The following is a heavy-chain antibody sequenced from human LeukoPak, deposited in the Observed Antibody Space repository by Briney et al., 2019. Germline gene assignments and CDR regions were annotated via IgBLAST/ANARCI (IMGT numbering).Heavy chain of an antibody. J-gene: IGHJ4*02. V-gene: IGHV3-21*01. CDR1: GFTFSSYA. D-gene: IGHD3-10*02. CDR2: ISSSSSYI. Sequence: TGGSLRLSCAASGFTFSSYAMSWVRQAPGKGLEWVSSISSSSSYIYYADSVKGRFTISRDNAKNSLYLQMNSLRAEDTAVYYCARDSPVYYSLRGGNFDYWGQGTLVTVSS. CDR3: ARDSPVYYSLRGGNFDY.